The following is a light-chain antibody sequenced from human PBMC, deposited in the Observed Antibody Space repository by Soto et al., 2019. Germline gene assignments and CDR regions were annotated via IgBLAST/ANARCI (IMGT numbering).Light chain of an antibody. CDR3: QQSYSTLSWT. J-gene: IGKJ1*01. CDR2: AAS. V-gene: IGKV1-39*01. Sequence: DIQMTQSPSSLSASVGDRVTITCRASQSISSYLNWYQQKPGKAPNLLIYAASSLQSGVPSRFSGSGSGTDFTLTISSLQPEDFATYYCQQSYSTLSWTFGQGTEV. CDR1: QSISSY.